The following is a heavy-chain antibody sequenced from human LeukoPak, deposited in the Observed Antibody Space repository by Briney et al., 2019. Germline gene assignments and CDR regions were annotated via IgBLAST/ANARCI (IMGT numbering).Heavy chain of an antibody. CDR3: AKDRGYYYGSGSYIGFDY. Sequence: GGSLRLSCAASGFTFDDYGTSWVRQAPGKGLEWVSGINWNGGSTGYADSVKGRFTISRDNAKNSLYLQMNSLRAEDTAVYYCAKDRGYYYGSGSYIGFDYWGQGTLVTVSS. CDR2: INWNGGST. J-gene: IGHJ4*02. V-gene: IGHV3-20*04. D-gene: IGHD3-10*01. CDR1: GFTFDDYG.